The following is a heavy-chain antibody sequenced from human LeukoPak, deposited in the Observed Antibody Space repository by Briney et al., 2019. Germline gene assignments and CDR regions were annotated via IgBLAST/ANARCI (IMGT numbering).Heavy chain of an antibody. V-gene: IGHV3-15*01. D-gene: IGHD3-22*01. Sequence: PGGSLRLSCAASGFTVDSNYLSWVRQAPGKGLEWVGRIRSNAYGGATESAAPVTGRFTISRDDSENTMYLQMNSLKIEDTAVYYCTRGSNRDDSSDFDCWGQGTLVTVSS. CDR1: GFTVDSNY. CDR2: IRSNAYGGAT. J-gene: IGHJ4*02. CDR3: TRGSNRDDSSDFDC.